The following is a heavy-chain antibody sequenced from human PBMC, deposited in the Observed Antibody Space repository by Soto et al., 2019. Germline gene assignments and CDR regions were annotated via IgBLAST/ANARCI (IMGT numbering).Heavy chain of an antibody. CDR1: EGTVIRDW. CDR3: WGGMGDAF. CDR2: TNQDGSEK. D-gene: IGHD1-26*01. V-gene: IGHV3-7*01. J-gene: IGHJ4*02. Sequence: EVHLVESGGGLVQTGGSLRLSCAIFEGTVIRDWMNWVRQAPGKGLEWVAHTNQDGSEKYYVDSVKGRFTISSVNDKNSLYLQMNSLRAEDTAMYYCWGGMGDAFWGQGTLVTVSS.